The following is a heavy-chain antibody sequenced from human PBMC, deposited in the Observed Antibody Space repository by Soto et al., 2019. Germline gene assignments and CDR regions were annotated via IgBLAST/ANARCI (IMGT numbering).Heavy chain of an antibody. J-gene: IGHJ6*02. Sequence: ASVKVSCKASGYTFTSYYMHWVRQAPGQRLEWMGIINPSGGSTSYAQKFQGRVTMTRDTSTSTVYMELSSLRSEDTAVYYCARDLLPVDTAMVTYTYYYGMDVWGQGTTVTVSS. V-gene: IGHV1-46*03. CDR2: INPSGGST. CDR1: GYTFTSYY. D-gene: IGHD5-18*01. CDR3: ARDLLPVDTAMVTYTYYYGMDV.